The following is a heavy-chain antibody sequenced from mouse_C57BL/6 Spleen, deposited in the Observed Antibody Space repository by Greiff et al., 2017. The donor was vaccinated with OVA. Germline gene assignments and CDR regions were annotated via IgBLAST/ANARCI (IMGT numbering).Heavy chain of an antibody. CDR1: GYTFTSYW. CDR2: IDPSDSYT. Sequence: QVQLQQPGAELVMPGASVKLSCTASGYTFTSYWMHWVKQRPGQGLEWIGEIDPSDSYTNYNQKFKGKSTLTVDKASSTAYLQLSSLTSEDSAVYYCARGETGFDYWGQGTTLTVSS. D-gene: IGHD4-1*01. J-gene: IGHJ2*01. CDR3: ARGETGFDY. V-gene: IGHV1-69*01.